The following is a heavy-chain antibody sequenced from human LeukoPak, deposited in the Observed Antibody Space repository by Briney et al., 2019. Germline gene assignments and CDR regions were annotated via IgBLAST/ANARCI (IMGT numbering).Heavy chain of an antibody. CDR3: AKNGRDDHDKYFFDF. J-gene: IGHJ4*02. Sequence: GGSLRLSCAASGFIFRNYAMSWVRQAPGMGLEWVSAISGSGVGTNYADSEKDRFTISRDNSKNTLYLQMNSLRAEDTAVYYCAKNGRDDHDKYFFDFWGQGTQVTVSS. CDR2: ISGSGVGT. V-gene: IGHV3-23*01. CDR1: GFIFRNYA. D-gene: IGHD3-9*01.